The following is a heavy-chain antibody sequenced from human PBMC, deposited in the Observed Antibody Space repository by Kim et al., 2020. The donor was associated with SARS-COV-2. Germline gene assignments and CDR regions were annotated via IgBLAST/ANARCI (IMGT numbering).Heavy chain of an antibody. Sequence: QKFQGRVTMTRDTSTSTVYMELSSLRSEDTAVYYCARDLGYSYYYYGMDVWGQGTTVTVSS. V-gene: IGHV1-46*01. J-gene: IGHJ6*02. CDR3: ARDLGYSYYYYGMDV. D-gene: IGHD5-18*01.